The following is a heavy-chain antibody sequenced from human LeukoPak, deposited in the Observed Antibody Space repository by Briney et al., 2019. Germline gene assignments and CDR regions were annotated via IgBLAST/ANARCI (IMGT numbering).Heavy chain of an antibody. J-gene: IGHJ4*02. CDR1: GGSISSYY. CDR3: ARAMGHFDY. D-gene: IGHD3-10*01. Sequence: SETLSLTCTVSGGSISSYYWSWIRQPPGKGLEWIGYIYYSGSTNYNPSLKSRVTISVDTSKNQFSLKLSSVTAADTAVYYCARAMGHFDYWGQGTLVTVSS. CDR2: IYYSGST. V-gene: IGHV4-59*01.